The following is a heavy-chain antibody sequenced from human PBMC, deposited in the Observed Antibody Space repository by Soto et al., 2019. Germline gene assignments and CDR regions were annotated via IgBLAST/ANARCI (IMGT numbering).Heavy chain of an antibody. V-gene: IGHV3-64D*06. J-gene: IGHJ3*02. Sequence: GGSLRLSCSASGFTFSSYAMHWVRQAPGKGLEYVSAISSNGGSTYYADSVKGRFTIYRDNSKNTLYLQMSSLRAEDTAVYYCVKDRVGIPRDAFDIWGQGTMVTVSS. D-gene: IGHD2-2*01. CDR2: ISSNGGST. CDR3: VKDRVGIPRDAFDI. CDR1: GFTFSSYA.